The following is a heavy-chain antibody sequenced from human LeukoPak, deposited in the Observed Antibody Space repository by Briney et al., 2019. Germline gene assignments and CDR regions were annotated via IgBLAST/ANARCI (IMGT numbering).Heavy chain of an antibody. CDR2: IHYSGST. CDR3: AGHARGNYYDSSGYYLYYFDY. CDR1: GGSISSYY. V-gene: IGHV4-59*08. D-gene: IGHD3-22*01. J-gene: IGHJ4*02. Sequence: KPSETLSLTCTVSGGSISSYYWSWIRQPPGKGLEWIGYIHYSGSTNYNPSLKSRVTISVDTSKNQFSLKLSSVTAADTAVYYCAGHARGNYYDSSGYYLYYFDYWGQGTLVTVSS.